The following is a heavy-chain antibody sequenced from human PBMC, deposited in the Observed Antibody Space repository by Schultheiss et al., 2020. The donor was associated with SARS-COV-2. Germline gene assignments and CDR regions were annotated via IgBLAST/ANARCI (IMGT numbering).Heavy chain of an antibody. V-gene: IGHV3-48*04. CDR3: ARAAYGLGSSIYYGLDV. J-gene: IGHJ6*02. D-gene: IGHD3-10*01. Sequence: GESLKISCAASGFTFSTYSMNWVRQAPGKGLEWVSGISWNSGSIGYADSVKGRFTISRDNAKNSLYLQMNSLRAEDSAVYYCARAAYGLGSSIYYGLDVWGQGTTVTVSS. CDR1: GFTFSTYS. CDR2: ISWNSGSI.